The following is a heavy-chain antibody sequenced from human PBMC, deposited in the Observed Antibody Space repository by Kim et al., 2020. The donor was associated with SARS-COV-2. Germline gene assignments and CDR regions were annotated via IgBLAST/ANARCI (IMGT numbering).Heavy chain of an antibody. D-gene: IGHD4-17*01. V-gene: IGHV1-69*04. CDR3: ARGDGDYSEAFDI. J-gene: IGHJ3*02. Sequence: YAQKFQGRVTITADKSTSTAYMELSSLRSEDTAVYYCARGDGDYSEAFDIWGQGTMVTVSS.